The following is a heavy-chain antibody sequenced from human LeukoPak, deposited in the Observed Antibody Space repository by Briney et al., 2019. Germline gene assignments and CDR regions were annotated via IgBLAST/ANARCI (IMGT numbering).Heavy chain of an antibody. D-gene: IGHD5-18*01. CDR2: IYYSGST. CDR1: GGSISSYY. J-gene: IGHJ4*02. Sequence: SECLSLTCTVSGGSISSYYWSWIRQPPGKGLEWIGTIYYSGSTYYTPSLKSRVTISVDTSKNQFSLKLNSVTAADTAVYYCARLEGYSYNFWGQGTLVTVSS. V-gene: IGHV4-39*01. CDR3: ARLEGYSYNF.